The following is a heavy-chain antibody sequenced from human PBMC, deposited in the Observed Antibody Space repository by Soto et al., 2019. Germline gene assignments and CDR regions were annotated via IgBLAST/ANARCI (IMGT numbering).Heavy chain of an antibody. CDR2: ISYDGSNK. CDR3: ASTGTAXVPPYWYFDL. Sequence: QVQLVESGGGVVQPGRSLRLSCAASGFTFSSYAMHWVRQAPGKGLEWVAVISYDGSNKYYADSVKGRFTISRDNSKNTLYLQMNXLRAEDTAVYYCASTGTAXVPPYWYFDLWGRGTLVTVSS. D-gene: IGHD5-18*01. CDR1: GFTFSSYA. V-gene: IGHV3-30-3*01. J-gene: IGHJ2*01.